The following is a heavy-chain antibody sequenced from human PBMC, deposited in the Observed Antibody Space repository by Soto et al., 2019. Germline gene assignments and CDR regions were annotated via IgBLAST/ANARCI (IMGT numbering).Heavy chain of an antibody. Sequence: AASVKVSCKASGYTFTSYGISWVRQAPGQGLEWMGWISAYNGNTNYAQKLQGRVTMTTDTSTSTAYMELSRLRSDDTAVYYCARGGRIQLWLVRRQYYFDYWGQGTLVTVSS. V-gene: IGHV1-18*01. D-gene: IGHD5-18*01. CDR1: GYTFTSYG. CDR3: ARGGRIQLWLVRRQYYFDY. CDR2: ISAYNGNT. J-gene: IGHJ4*02.